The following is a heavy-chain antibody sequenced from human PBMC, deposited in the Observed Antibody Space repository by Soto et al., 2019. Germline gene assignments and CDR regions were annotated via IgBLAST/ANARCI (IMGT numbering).Heavy chain of an antibody. CDR2: INPSGGST. V-gene: IGHV1-46*03. D-gene: IGHD4-17*01. J-gene: IGHJ6*03. CDR3: ARAFGDYTDYYYYYMDV. CDR1: GYTFTIYY. Sequence: ASVKVSCKASGYTFTIYYMHWVRQAPVQGLEWMGIINPSGGSTSYAQKFQGRVTMTRDTSTSTVYMELSSLRSEDTAVYYCARAFGDYTDYYYYYMDVWGKGTTVTVSS.